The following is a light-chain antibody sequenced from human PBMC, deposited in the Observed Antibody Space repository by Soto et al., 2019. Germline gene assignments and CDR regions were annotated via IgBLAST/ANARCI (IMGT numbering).Light chain of an antibody. CDR1: SSDVGAYDY. Sequence: QSALTQPASVSGSPGQSIPISCTGTSSDVGAYDYVSWYQQHPDKAPKLIIYVVSNRPSGVSNRFSGSKSGNTASLTISGLLSEDEADYYCSLYTSSDTPYVFGTGTQLTVL. V-gene: IGLV2-14*01. CDR2: VVS. J-gene: IGLJ1*01. CDR3: SLYTSSDTPYV.